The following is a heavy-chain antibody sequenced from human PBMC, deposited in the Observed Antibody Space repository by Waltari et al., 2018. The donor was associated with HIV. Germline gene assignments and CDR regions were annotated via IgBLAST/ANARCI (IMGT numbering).Heavy chain of an antibody. V-gene: IGHV4-59*01. CDR3: ARCLWFGGEYGMDV. CDR2: IYYSGST. J-gene: IGHJ6*02. Sequence: QVQLQESGPGLVKPSETLSLTCTVSGGLISSYYWSWIRQLPGKGLEWIGYIYYSGSTNYNPSLKSRVTISVDTSKNQFSLKLSSVTAADTAVYYCARCLWFGGEYGMDVWGQGTTVTVSS. D-gene: IGHD3-10*01. CDR1: GGLISSYY.